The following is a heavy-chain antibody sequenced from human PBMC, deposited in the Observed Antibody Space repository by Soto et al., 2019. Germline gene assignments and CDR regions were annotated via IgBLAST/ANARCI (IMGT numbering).Heavy chain of an antibody. D-gene: IGHD6-6*01. CDR2: IYHSGRT. J-gene: IGHJ4*02. V-gene: IGHV4-61*01. CDR1: GGSVNSDNYY. Sequence: SETLSLTCTASGGSVNSDNYYWSWIRQPPGKGLEWIGYIYHSGRTSYNPSLETRVTISVDTSRNQFSLRLSSVTAADTAVFYCAREYSNSPEAFDLWGQGALVNVS. CDR3: AREYSNSPEAFDL.